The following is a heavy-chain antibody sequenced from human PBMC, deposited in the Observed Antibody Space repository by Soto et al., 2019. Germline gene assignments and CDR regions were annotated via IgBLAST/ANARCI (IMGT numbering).Heavy chain of an antibody. CDR3: ATIRHSSPLTTGPYYYFYYGMDV. D-gene: IGHD6-13*01. Sequence: EVQLVESGGDLVQPGGSLRLSCAASGFTFSYYWMSWVRQAPGKGLEWVANIKQDGSEKYYVDSVKGRFTISRDNAKNSLYLHMISLRAEDTAVYYCATIRHSSPLTTGPYYYFYYGMDVCGQGTTVTVSS. CDR2: IKQDGSEK. CDR1: GFTFSYYW. V-gene: IGHV3-7*01. J-gene: IGHJ6*02.